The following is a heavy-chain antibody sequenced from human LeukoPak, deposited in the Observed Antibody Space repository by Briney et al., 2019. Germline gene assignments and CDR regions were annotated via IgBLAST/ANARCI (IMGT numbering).Heavy chain of an antibody. CDR1: GLTFSNYC. D-gene: IGHD6-19*01. J-gene: IGHJ4*02. CDR3: AKDNRRHYTSGPNPDSLH. V-gene: IGHV3-9*01. Sequence: GGSLGLSCVVSGLTFSNYCMTWVRQPPGKGLEWVSGISWNSGSIDYADSVKGRFTISRDNAKNSLYLQMNSLRVEDTAFYYCAKDNRRHYTSGPNPDSLHWGQGALVTVSS. CDR2: ISWNSGSI.